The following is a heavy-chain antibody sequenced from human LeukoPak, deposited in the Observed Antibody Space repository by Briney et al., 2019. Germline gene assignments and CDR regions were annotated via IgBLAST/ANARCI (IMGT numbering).Heavy chain of an antibody. CDR2: MNPNSGNT. V-gene: IGHV1-8*01. D-gene: IGHD4-11*01. CDR1: GYTFTSYD. Sequence: GASVKVSCKASGYTFTSYDINWVRQATGQGLEWMGWMNPNSGNTGYAQKFQGRVTMTRNTSISTAYMELSSLRSEDTAVYYCAXGYXKRTVTTSLPYWGQGTLVTVSS. J-gene: IGHJ4*02. CDR3: AXGYXKRTVTTSLPY.